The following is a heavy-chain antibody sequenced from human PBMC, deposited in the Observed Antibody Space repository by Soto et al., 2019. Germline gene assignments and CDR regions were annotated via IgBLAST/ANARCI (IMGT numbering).Heavy chain of an antibody. D-gene: IGHD2-21*02. J-gene: IGHJ4*02. Sequence: EVQLVESGGGLVKPGGSLRLSCAASGFTFSSYSMNWVRQAPGKGLEWVSSISSSSSYIYYADSVKGRFTISRDNAKNSLYLQMNSLRAEDTAVYYCARGLAYCGGDCYSLDYWGQGPLVTVSS. CDR2: ISSSSSYI. CDR3: ARGLAYCGGDCYSLDY. CDR1: GFTFSSYS. V-gene: IGHV3-21*01.